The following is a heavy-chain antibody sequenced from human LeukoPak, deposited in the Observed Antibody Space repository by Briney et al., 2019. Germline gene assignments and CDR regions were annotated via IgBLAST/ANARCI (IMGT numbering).Heavy chain of an antibody. J-gene: IGHJ4*02. CDR3: ARERTYYYDSSGYHNDY. Sequence: GGSLRLSCAASGFTFSDYYMSWIRQAPGKGLEWVSYISSSGSTIYYADSVKGRFTISRDNAKNSLYLQMNSLRAEDTAVYYCARERTYYYDSSGYHNDYWGQGTLVTVPS. CDR1: GFTFSDYY. CDR2: ISSSGSTI. V-gene: IGHV3-11*04. D-gene: IGHD3-22*01.